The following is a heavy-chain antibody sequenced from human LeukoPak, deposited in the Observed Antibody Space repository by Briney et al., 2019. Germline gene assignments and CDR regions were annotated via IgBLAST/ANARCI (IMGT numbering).Heavy chain of an antibody. J-gene: IGHJ4*02. CDR1: GYSISSGYY. D-gene: IGHD1-14*01. CDR3: ARRSYNLSWRSNRYYFDY. Sequence: KPSETLSLTCTVSGYSISSGYYWGWIRQPPGKGLEWIGSIYHSGSTYYNPSFRSRVALSLDTSKNQFSLRLSFVTAADTALYYCARRSYNLSWRSNRYYFDYWGRGTLVTVSS. V-gene: IGHV4-38-2*02. CDR2: IYHSGST.